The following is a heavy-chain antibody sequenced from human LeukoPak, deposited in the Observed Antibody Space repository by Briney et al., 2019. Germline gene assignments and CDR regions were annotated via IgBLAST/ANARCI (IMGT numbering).Heavy chain of an antibody. CDR3: ATRYSSWGWFDP. CDR2: IIPIFGTA. CDR1: GGTFSSYA. Sequence: SVKVSCKASGGTFSSYAISWVRQAPGQGLEWMGGIIPIFGTANYAQKFQGRVTITADESTSTAYIELSSLRSEDTAVYYCATRYSSWGWFDPWGQGTLVTVSS. J-gene: IGHJ5*02. D-gene: IGHD5-18*01. V-gene: IGHV1-69*13.